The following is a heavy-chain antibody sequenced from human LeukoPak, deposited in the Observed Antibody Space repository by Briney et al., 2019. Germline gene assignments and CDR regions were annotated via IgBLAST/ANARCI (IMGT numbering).Heavy chain of an antibody. CDR3: ARDIAQVTHDAFDI. D-gene: IGHD2-21*02. CDR2: ISSSSDTI. J-gene: IGHJ3*02. CDR1: GFTFGPYT. Sequence: PGGSLRLSCAASGFTFGPYTMNWVRQAPGKGLEWVSYISSSSDTIYYADSVKGRFTISRDNAKNSLYLQMNSLRAEDTAVYYCARDIAQVTHDAFDIWGQGTMVTVSS. V-gene: IGHV3-48*04.